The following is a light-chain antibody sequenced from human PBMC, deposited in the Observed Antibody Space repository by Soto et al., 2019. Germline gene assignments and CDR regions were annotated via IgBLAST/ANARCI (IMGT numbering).Light chain of an antibody. CDR2: GAS. CDR1: QSVSSN. J-gene: IGKJ2*01. CDR3: HQYEDGPYT. Sequence: EIVMTQSPATLSVSPGERATLSCRASQSVSSNVAWYQQIPGQTPRLLIYGASTRATGIPVRFSGSGSGTEFTLTISSLQSEDFAVYYCHQYEDGPYTFGQGTKVEI. V-gene: IGKV3-15*01.